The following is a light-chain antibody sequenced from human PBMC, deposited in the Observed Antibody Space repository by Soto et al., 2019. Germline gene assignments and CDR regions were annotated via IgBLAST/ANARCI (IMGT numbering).Light chain of an antibody. V-gene: IGLV1-36*01. J-gene: IGLJ1*01. CDR2: YDD. Sequence: QSVLTQPPSVSEAPRQRVTISCSGSSSNIGNNAVNWYQQLPGKAPKLLIYYDDLLPSGVSDRFSGSKSGTSASLAISGLQSEDEADYYCATWDDSVNGSVFGTGTKVTVL. CDR1: SSNIGNNA. CDR3: ATWDDSVNGSV.